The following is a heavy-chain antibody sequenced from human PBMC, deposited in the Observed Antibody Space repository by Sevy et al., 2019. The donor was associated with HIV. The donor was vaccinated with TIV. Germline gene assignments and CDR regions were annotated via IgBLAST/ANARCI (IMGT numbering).Heavy chain of an antibody. D-gene: IGHD2-15*01. CDR3: AREGAGGFDY. J-gene: IGHJ4*02. CDR1: GFTFSGYW. V-gene: IGHV3-7*01. CDR2: INQDGSKN. Sequence: GGSLRLSCAASGFTFSGYWMSWVRQVPGKGLQWVANINQDGSKNEFVDSVKGRFTISRDNPKNSVYLQMNSLRVEDTAVYYCAREGAGGFDYWGQGTLVTVSS.